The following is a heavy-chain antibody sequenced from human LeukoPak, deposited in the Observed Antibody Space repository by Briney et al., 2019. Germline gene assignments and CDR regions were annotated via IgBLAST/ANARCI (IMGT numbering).Heavy chain of an antibody. CDR2: SKRKIDGGTT. V-gene: IGHV3-15*01. Sequence: SGGSLRLSCAASGFTVSNTWMNWVRQAPGKGLEWVGRSKRKIDGGTTEYAATVQGRFIISRDDSRNTLSLQMCSLKIEDTAVYYCTSDTLTTSDYGIDVWGQGTTVTVSS. CDR3: TSDTLTTSDYGIDV. J-gene: IGHJ6*02. CDR1: GFTVSNTW. D-gene: IGHD2/OR15-2a*01.